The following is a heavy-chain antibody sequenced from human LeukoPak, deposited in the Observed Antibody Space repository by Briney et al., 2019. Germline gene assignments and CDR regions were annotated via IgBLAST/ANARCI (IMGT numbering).Heavy chain of an antibody. V-gene: IGHV3-30-3*01. D-gene: IGHD1-1*01. CDR2: ISYDGSNK. CDR1: GFTFSSYA. J-gene: IGHJ6*02. CDR3: ARDLGFKGWNDYYGMDV. Sequence: DPGGSLRLSCAASGFTFSSYAMHWVRQAPGKGLEWVAVISYDGSNKYYADSVKGRFTISRDNSKNTLYLQMNSLRAEDTAVYYCARDLGFKGWNDYYGMDVWGQGTTVTVSS.